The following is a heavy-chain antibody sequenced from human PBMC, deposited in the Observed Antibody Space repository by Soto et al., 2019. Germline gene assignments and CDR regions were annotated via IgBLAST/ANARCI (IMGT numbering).Heavy chain of an antibody. V-gene: IGHV4-59*01. CDR3: ARLSYGGGDCYPYFDY. CDR2: SYYSGTT. Sequence: SETLSLPCTASGGSISSYYWSWIRQPPGKGQEWIGYSYYSGTTNDSPCLKSRVTISVDTSKSKFSIKLSSVTTADTAVYYCARLSYGGGDCYPYFDYWGQGTLVTVSS. CDR1: GGSISSYY. J-gene: IGHJ4*02. D-gene: IGHD2-21*02.